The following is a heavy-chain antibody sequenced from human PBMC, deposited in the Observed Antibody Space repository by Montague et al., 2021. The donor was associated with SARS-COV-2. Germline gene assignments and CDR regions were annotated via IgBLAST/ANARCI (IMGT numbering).Heavy chain of an antibody. D-gene: IGHD2-2*01. CDR3: ATESVVPASLYYYGMDV. V-gene: IGHV4-31*03. CDR1: GGSISSGGYY. Sequence: TLSPTCTVSGGSISSGGYYWSWIRQHPGQGLEWIGYIYYSGXTXYXXXXKXRVTISVDTSKNPFSLKLSSVTAADTAVYYCATESVVPASLYYYGMDVWGQGTTVTVSS. J-gene: IGHJ6*02. CDR2: IYYSGXT.